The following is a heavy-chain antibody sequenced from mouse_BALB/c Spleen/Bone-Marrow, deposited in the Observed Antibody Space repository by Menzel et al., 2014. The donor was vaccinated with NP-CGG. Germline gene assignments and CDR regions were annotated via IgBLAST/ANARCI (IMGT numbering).Heavy chain of an antibody. J-gene: IGHJ1*01. Sequence: EVHLVESGGGLVKPGVSLKLSCAASGFTFSDYYMYWVRQTPEKRLEWVATISDGGSYTYYPDSVKGRFTISRDNAKNNLYLQMSSLKSEDTAMYYCARFYYYGSSYFDVWGAGTTVTVSS. V-gene: IGHV5-4*02. CDR3: ARFYYYGSSYFDV. CDR1: GFTFSDYY. CDR2: ISDGGSYT. D-gene: IGHD1-1*01.